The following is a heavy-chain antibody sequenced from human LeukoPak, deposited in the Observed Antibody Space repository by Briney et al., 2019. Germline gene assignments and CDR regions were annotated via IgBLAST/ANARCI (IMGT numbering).Heavy chain of an antibody. Sequence: RGSLRLSCAASGFTFSDYDMSWIRQAPGRGLEWVSYVSSSDNIIYYADSVKGRFTISRDNAKNSLYLQMNSLRAEDTAVYYCARENYYGSGSSPGEFDYWGQGTLVTVSS. CDR3: ARENYYGSGSSPGEFDY. CDR1: GFTFSDYD. CDR2: VSSSDNII. D-gene: IGHD3-10*01. J-gene: IGHJ4*02. V-gene: IGHV3-11*01.